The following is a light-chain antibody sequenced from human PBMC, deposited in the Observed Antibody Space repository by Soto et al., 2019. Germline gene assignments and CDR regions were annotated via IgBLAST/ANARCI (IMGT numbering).Light chain of an antibody. CDR3: QHYNSYSEA. CDR2: DAS. J-gene: IGKJ1*01. Sequence: VMTQSPGTLSVSPGETATLSCGTSQSVSTNLAWYQQKPGQPPRLLIYDASTRATGIPARFSGSGSGTEFTLTISSLQPDDFATYYCQHYNSYSEAFGQGTKVDI. V-gene: IGKV3D-15*01. CDR1: QSVSTN.